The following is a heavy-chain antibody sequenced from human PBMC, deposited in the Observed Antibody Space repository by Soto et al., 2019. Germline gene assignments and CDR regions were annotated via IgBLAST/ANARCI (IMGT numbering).Heavy chain of an antibody. V-gene: IGHV4-30-4*01. Sequence: QVQLQESGPGLVKPSQTLSLTCTVSGASLSSGDVYWTWIRQSPEKGLEWIGYIDSSGSTHYNPSLKNRVTMLVDPSKNQFSLTLTSVTAADTAEYYCARQNGYDSGFDHWGQGLLVTVSP. CDR2: IDSSGST. CDR1: GASLSSGDVY. D-gene: IGHD5-12*01. CDR3: ARQNGYDSGFDH. J-gene: IGHJ4*02.